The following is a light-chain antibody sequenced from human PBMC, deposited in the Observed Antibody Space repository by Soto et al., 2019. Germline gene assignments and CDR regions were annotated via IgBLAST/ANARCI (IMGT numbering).Light chain of an antibody. CDR1: QGIMSF. V-gene: IGKV1-16*01. CDR3: QQYHSYPPS. CDR2: AAS. Sequence: DIQMTQSPSSLSASVGDRVTITCRASQGIMSFLAWFQQKPGKPPKSRIFAASSLQSGVPSRFSGSGSGTHFPLTISSLQPEDFATYYCQQYHSYPPSFGQGTKVEIK. J-gene: IGKJ1*01.